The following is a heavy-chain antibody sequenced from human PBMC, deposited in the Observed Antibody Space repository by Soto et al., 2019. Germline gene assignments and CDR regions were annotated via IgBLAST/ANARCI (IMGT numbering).Heavy chain of an antibody. CDR3: ARPHVYSSAWLAFQR. Sequence: CTVSGGSISSSSNYWGWIRQPPGKGLEWIGGTHYTGSTYYNPSLKSRVTISVDTSKNQFSLNLSSVTGADTAVYYCARPHVYSSAWLAFQRWGQGTLVTVSS. J-gene: IGHJ1*01. CDR2: THYTGST. V-gene: IGHV4-39*01. D-gene: IGHD6-19*01. CDR1: GGSISSSSNY.